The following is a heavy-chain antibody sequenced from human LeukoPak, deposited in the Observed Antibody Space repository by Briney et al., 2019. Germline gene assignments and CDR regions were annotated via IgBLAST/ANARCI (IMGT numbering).Heavy chain of an antibody. V-gene: IGHV3-30*02. Sequence: PGGSLRLSCAASGFTFSSYVMHWVRQAPGKGLEWVAFIRYDGSNKYYADSVKGRFTISRDNSKNTLHLQMNSLRAEDTAVYYCTKERDTAMVTIDYWGQGTLVTVSS. J-gene: IGHJ4*02. D-gene: IGHD5-18*01. CDR3: TKERDTAMVTIDY. CDR2: IRYDGSNK. CDR1: GFTFSSYV.